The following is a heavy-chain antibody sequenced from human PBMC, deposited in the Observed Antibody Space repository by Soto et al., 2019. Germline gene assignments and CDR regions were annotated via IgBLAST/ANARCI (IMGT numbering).Heavy chain of an antibody. D-gene: IGHD2-2*01. J-gene: IGHJ1*01. CDR2: ISGSGGST. V-gene: IGHV3-23*01. CDR3: AKDLGGYCSGTSCQAAEYFQH. Sequence: EVQLLESGGGLVQPGGSLRLSCAASGFTFSSYAMSWVRQAPGKGLEWVSAISGSGGSTYYADSVKGRFTISRDNSKNTLYLQMNSLRAEDTAVYYCAKDLGGYCSGTSCQAAEYFQHWGQGTLVTVSS. CDR1: GFTFSSYA.